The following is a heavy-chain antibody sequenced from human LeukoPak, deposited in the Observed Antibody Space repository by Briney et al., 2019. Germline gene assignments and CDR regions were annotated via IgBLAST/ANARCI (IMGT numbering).Heavy chain of an antibody. CDR3: AGLSYPEDFDY. Sequence: SETLSLTCTVSGASISSNYWTWIRQPPGEGLEWIGYIYYSGSTNYNPYSGNTNYNPSLQSRVTISVDTSKNQFSLKLSSVTAADTAVYYCAGLSYPEDFDYWGQGTLVTVSS. CDR1: GASISSNY. J-gene: IGHJ4*02. V-gene: IGHV4-59*01. CDR2: IYYSGSTNYNPYSGNT. D-gene: IGHD1-26*01.